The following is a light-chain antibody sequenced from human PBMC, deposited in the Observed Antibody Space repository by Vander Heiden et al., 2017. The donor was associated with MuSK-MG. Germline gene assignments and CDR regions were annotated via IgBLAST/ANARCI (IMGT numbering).Light chain of an antibody. CDR1: QSVSTSY. Sequence: VSTASPGTLSLSPGERATLSCRASQSVSTSYLARYQQKPGQAPRLLIYGAFSRATGIPDRFSGSGSGTDFTLTISRLEPEDFAVYYCQQGGWSHSFGQGTKLEIK. CDR3: QQGGWSHS. J-gene: IGKJ1*01. V-gene: IGKV3-20*01. CDR2: GAF.